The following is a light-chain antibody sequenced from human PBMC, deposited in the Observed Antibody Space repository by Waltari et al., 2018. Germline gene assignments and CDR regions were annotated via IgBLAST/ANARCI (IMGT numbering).Light chain of an antibody. J-gene: IGLJ2*01. CDR3: QVWDSSTYMV. Sequence: QSALTQPASVSGSPGPPITISCTGTSSDVGGYNFVSWYHQHPGKAPQLMIYEVSNRPSGVSNRFSGSNSGDTATLTISETQSMDEGDYFCQVWDSSTYMVFGGGTKLTVL. CDR1: SSDVGGYNF. CDR2: EVS. V-gene: IGLV2-14*01.